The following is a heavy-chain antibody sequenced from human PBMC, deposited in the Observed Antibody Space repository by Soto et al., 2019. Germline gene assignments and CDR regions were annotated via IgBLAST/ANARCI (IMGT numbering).Heavy chain of an antibody. CDR1: GFSFSMYG. Sequence: EVHLVESGGGVVQPGGSLRLSCAASGFSFSMYGMNWVRQAPGKGLEWVSYISSNSATIYDTDSGRGRFTISRDNAKNSLYLQMNSLRDEDTAVYYCAREDILGTRSFDYWGQGTLVTVSS. CDR2: ISSNSATI. D-gene: IGHD1-26*01. V-gene: IGHV3-48*02. J-gene: IGHJ4*02. CDR3: AREDILGTRSFDY.